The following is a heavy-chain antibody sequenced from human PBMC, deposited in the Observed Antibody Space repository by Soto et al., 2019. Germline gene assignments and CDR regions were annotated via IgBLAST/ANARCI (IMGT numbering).Heavy chain of an antibody. CDR3: ARVVVVPAAISYYYYYYMDV. CDR1: GFTVSSNY. D-gene: IGHD2-2*02. CDR2: IYSGGST. V-gene: IGHV3-66*01. Sequence: TGGSLRLSCAASGFTVSSNYMSWVRQAPGKGLEWVSVIYSGGSTYYADSVKGRFTISRDNSKNTLYLQMNSLRAEDTAVYYCARVVVVPAAISYYYYYYMDVWGKGTTVTVSS. J-gene: IGHJ6*03.